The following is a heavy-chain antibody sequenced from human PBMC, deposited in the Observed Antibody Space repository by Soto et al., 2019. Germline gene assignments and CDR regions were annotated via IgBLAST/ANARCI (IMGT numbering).Heavy chain of an antibody. J-gene: IGHJ4*02. CDR1: GYTFTSYA. D-gene: IGHD1-26*01. V-gene: IGHV1-3*01. CDR2: INAGNGNT. Sequence: QVQLVQSGAEVKKPGASVKVSCKASGYTFTSYAMHWVRQAPGQRLEWMGWINAGNGNTKYSQKFQGRVTITRDTSASTAYTELSSLRSEDTAVYYCAREPVVGATQYFDYWGQGTLVTVSS. CDR3: AREPVVGATQYFDY.